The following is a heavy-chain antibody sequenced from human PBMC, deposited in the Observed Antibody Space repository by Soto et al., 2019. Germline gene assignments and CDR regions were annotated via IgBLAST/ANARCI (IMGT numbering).Heavy chain of an antibody. CDR2: IYPSGST. CDR1: GGSISSGGYS. V-gene: IGHV4-30-2*01. J-gene: IGHJ4*02. CDR3: ARAIGWFGELLGGYYFDY. Sequence: QLQLQESGSGLVKPSQTLSLTCAVSGGSISSGGYSWSWIRQPPGKGLEWIGYIYPSGSTYYNPSLKSRVTISVDRSKNQFSLKLSSVTAADTAVYYCARAIGWFGELLGGYYFDYWGQGTLVTVSS. D-gene: IGHD3-10*01.